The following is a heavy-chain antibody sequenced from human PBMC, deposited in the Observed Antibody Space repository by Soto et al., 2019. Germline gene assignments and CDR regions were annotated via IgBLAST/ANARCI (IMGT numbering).Heavy chain of an antibody. D-gene: IGHD3-3*01. V-gene: IGHV3-48*01. CDR3: ARAPAIDDFWSYSHYFYMDV. CDR2: ISSASSTI. CDR1: GFTFNTYS. Sequence: EVQLVESGGGLVQPGGSLRLSCAASGFTFNTYSMNWVRQAPGKGLEWLSYISSASSTIYYADSVKGRFTISRDKAKNSLYLQMNSRRADDTAVYYCARAPAIDDFWSYSHYFYMDVWGKGTTVTVSS. J-gene: IGHJ6*03.